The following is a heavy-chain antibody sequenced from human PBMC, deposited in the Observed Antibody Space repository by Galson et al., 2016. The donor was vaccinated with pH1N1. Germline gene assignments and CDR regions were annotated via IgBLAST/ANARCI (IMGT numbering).Heavy chain of an antibody. CDR3: AHRGYFSSGHYTGDDWFDP. CDR2: IYWDDAK. D-gene: IGHD3-3*01. V-gene: IGHV2-5*02. J-gene: IGHJ5*02. CDR1: GFSLNTRGVG. Sequence: PALVKPTQTLTLTCTFSGFSLNTRGVGVGWIRQPPGKALEWLALIYWDDAKRYSPSLRPSITITKDTSKNQVVLTMTNMDPVDTPTDYLAHRGYFSSGHYTGDDWFDPWCQGTLVTVST.